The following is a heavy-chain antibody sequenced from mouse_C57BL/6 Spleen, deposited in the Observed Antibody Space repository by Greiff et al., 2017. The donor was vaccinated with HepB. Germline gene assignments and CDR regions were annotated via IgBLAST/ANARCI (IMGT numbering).Heavy chain of an antibody. Sequence: QAQLKESGAELARPGASVKMSCKASGYTFTSYTMHWVKQRPGQGLEWIGYINPSSGYTKYNQKFKDKATLTADKSSSTAYMQLSSLTSEDSAVYYCASLRSYYAMDYWGQGTSVTVSS. CDR2: INPSSGYT. J-gene: IGHJ4*01. CDR1: GYTFTSYT. CDR3: ASLRSYYAMDY. V-gene: IGHV1-4*01.